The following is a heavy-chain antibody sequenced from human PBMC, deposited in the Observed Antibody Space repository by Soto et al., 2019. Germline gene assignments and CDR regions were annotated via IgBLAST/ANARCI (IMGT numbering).Heavy chain of an antibody. CDR2: ISYDGSDK. CDR1: GFTFSSYA. CDR3: ARDYYKYYDSSGYYRSPAY. J-gene: IGHJ4*02. D-gene: IGHD3-22*01. Sequence: GGSLRLSCAASGFTFSSYAMRWVRQAPGKGLEWVALISYDGSDKDYADSVKGRFTISRDNSRNTLFLQMNSLRAEDTAVYYCARDYYKYYDSSGYYRSPAYWGQGTLVTVS. V-gene: IGHV3-30-3*01.